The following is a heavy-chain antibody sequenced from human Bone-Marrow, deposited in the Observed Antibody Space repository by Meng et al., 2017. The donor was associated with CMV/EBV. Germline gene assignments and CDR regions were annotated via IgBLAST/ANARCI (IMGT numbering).Heavy chain of an antibody. V-gene: IGHV6-1*01. Sequence: SQTLSLTCAISGDSVSSNSAAWNWIRQSPSRGLEWLGRTYYRSKWYNDYAVSVKSRITINPDTSKNQFSLQLNSVTPEDTAVYYCARDRVAAAGKYYYYYYGMDVWGQGATVNGAS. CDR2: TYYRSKWYN. J-gene: IGHJ6*02. CDR3: ARDRVAAAGKYYYYYYGMDV. D-gene: IGHD6-13*01. CDR1: GDSVSSNSAA.